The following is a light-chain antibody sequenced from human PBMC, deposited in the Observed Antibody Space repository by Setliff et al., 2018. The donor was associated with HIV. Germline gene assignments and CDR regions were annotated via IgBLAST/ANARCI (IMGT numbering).Light chain of an antibody. CDR3: TSYTTTSTLV. CDR1: RSDVGAYNY. V-gene: IGLV2-14*01. J-gene: IGLJ2*01. CDR2: EVN. Sequence: QSALTQPASVSGSPGQSITISCTGSRSDVGAYNYVSWYQQYPGKAPKLLISEVNKRPSGVSNRFSGSETGNTASLTISGLQAEDESDYYCTSYTTTSTLVFGGGTKVTVL.